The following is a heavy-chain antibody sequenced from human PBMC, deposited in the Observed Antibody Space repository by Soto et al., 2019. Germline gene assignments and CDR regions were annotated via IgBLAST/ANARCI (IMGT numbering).Heavy chain of an antibody. CDR2: ISSSSSVI. V-gene: IGHV3-48*01. CDR3: ARDLSWGSNWYYYMDV. J-gene: IGHJ6*03. D-gene: IGHD7-27*01. Sequence: EVQLVESGGGLVQPGGSLRLSCATSGFILSDCAMNWFRQAPGKGLEWVSYISSSSSVIDYADSVKGRFTVSRDNARKSLYLQMNSVRAEDTAVYYCARDLSWGSNWYYYMDVWGKGTTVTVSS. CDR1: GFILSDCA.